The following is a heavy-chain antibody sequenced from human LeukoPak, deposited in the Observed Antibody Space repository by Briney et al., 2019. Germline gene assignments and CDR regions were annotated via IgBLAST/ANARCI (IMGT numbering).Heavy chain of an antibody. J-gene: IGHJ6*02. V-gene: IGHV3-33*01. D-gene: IGHD2-2*01. Sequence: PGGSLRLSCAASGFTFSRYGMHWVRQAPGKGLEWVAVIWYDGSNKYYADSVKGRFTISRDNSKNTLYLQMNSLRAEDTAVYYCARDGVPAANYCHYGMDVWGQGTTVTVSS. CDR2: IWYDGSNK. CDR1: GFTFSRYG. CDR3: ARDGVPAANYCHYGMDV.